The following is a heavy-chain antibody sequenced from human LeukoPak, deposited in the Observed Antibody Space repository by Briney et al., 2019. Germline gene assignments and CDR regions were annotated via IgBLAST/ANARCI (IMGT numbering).Heavy chain of an antibody. V-gene: IGHV3-11*01. Sequence: GGSLRLSCAASGFTFSACDMSWIRQAPGKALEWVSYISTTGSTIKYADSVKGRFTISRDNAKNSLFLHMNSLRAEDTAVYYCVRLKAAYTGYDIIDYWGQGTLITVSP. CDR1: GFTFSACD. J-gene: IGHJ4*02. CDR2: ISTTGSTI. D-gene: IGHD5-12*01. CDR3: VRLKAAYTGYDIIDY.